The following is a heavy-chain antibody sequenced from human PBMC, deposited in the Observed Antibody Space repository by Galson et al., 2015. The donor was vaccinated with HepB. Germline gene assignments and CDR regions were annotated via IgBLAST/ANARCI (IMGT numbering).Heavy chain of an antibody. Sequence: SLRLSCAASGFTVSSNHMSWVRQAPGKGLEWVSLIYSGGTSYYADSVKGRFTISRDNPKNTLYFQMNNLRAEDTAVYYCARTRNWNYYMDVWGKGTTVTVS. V-gene: IGHV3-53*01. CDR3: ARTRNWNYYMDV. D-gene: IGHD1-1*01. CDR1: GFTVSSNH. J-gene: IGHJ6*03. CDR2: IYSGGTS.